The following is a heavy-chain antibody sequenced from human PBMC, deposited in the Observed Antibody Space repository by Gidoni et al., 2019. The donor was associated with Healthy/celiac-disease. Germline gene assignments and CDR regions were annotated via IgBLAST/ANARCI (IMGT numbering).Heavy chain of an antibody. CDR3: AKDTVDIVGATEGYFDY. CDR1: GFTFSSYG. CDR2: ISYDGSNK. D-gene: IGHD1-26*01. V-gene: IGHV3-30*18. J-gene: IGHJ4*02. Sequence: QVQLVESGGGVVQPGRSLRLPCADSGFTFSSYGMHWVRQAPGKGLEWVAFISYDGSNKYYADSVKGRFTISRDNSKNTLYLQMNSLRAEDTAVYYCAKDTVDIVGATEGYFDYWGQGTLVTVSS.